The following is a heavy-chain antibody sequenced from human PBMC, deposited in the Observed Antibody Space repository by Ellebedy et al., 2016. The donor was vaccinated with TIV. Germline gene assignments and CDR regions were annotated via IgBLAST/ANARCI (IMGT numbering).Heavy chain of an antibody. J-gene: IGHJ4*02. CDR2: IIPIFGTA. D-gene: IGHD4-17*01. V-gene: IGHV1-69*06. Sequence: SVKVSXXASGGTFSSYAISWVRQAPGQGLEWMGGIIPIFGTANYAQKFQGRVTITADKSTSTAYMELSSLRSEDTAVYYCAKRPSYGEPLLDDYWGQGTLVTVSS. CDR3: AKRPSYGEPLLDDY. CDR1: GGTFSSYA.